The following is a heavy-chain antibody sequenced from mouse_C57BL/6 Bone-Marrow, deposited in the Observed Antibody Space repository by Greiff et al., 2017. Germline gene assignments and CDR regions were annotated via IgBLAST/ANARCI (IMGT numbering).Heavy chain of an antibody. CDR2: ISDGGSYT. V-gene: IGHV5-4*01. J-gene: IGHJ4*01. CDR1: GFTFSSYA. CDR3: ARERAYDDYDAYYYAMDY. Sequence: EVKVEESGGGLVKPGGSLKLSCAASGFTFSSYAMSWVRQTPEKRLEWVATISDGGSYTYYPDNVKGRFTISRDNAKNNLYLQMSHLKSEDTAMYYCARERAYDDYDAYYYAMDYWGQGTSVTVSS. D-gene: IGHD2-4*01.